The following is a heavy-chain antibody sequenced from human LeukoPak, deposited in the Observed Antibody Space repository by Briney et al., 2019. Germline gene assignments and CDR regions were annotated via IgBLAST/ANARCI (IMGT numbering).Heavy chain of an antibody. CDR1: GFTFSSYS. D-gene: IGHD3-3*01. J-gene: IGHJ4*02. Sequence: GWPLRLSCAASGFTFSSYSMNWVRQAPGKGLEWVSSISSSSSYIYYADSVKGRFTISRDNAKNSLYLQMNSLRAEDTAVYYCARDFTIFGVVTTDYWGQGTLVTVSS. CDR2: ISSSSSYI. V-gene: IGHV3-21*01. CDR3: ARDFTIFGVVTTDY.